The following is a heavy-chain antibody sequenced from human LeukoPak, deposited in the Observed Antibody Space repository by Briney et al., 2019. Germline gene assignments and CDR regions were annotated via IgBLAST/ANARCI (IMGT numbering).Heavy chain of an antibody. CDR1: GYTFTGYY. CDR3: ASGHYYGSGIGWFDP. CDR2: INPNSGGT. V-gene: IGHV1-2*06. J-gene: IGHJ5*02. D-gene: IGHD3-10*01. Sequence: ASVKVSCKASGYTFTGYYMHWVRQAPGQGLEWMGRINPNSGGTNYAQKFQGRVTMTRDTSISTAYMELSRLRSDDTAVYYCASGHYYGSGIGWFDPWGQGTLVTVSS.